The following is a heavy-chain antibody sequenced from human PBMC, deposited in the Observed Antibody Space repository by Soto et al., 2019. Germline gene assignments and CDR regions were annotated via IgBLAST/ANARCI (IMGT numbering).Heavy chain of an antibody. CDR2: TYYRSKWYN. D-gene: IGHD3-22*01. J-gene: IGHJ4*02. CDR1: GDSVSSNSAA. V-gene: IGHV6-1*01. CDR3: ARALLREGFPFTMIGGFDY. Sequence: QSQTLSLTCAISGDSVSSNSAAWNWIRQSPSRGLEWLGRTYYRSKWYNDYAVSVKSRITINPDTSKNQFSLQLNSVTPEDTAVYYCARALLREGFPFTMIGGFDYWGQGTLVTVSS.